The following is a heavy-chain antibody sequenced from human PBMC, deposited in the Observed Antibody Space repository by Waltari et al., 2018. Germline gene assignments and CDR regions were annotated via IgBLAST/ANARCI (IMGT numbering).Heavy chain of an antibody. CDR3: AREQIVVPAAILWWFDP. CDR2: IYTSGST. Sequence: QVQLQESGPGLMKPSETLSLTCTVSGGSISSYYWSWIRQPAGKGLEWIGRIYTSGSTNYNPSLKSRVTMSVDTSKNQFSLKLSSVTAADTAVYYCAREQIVVPAAILWWFDPWGQGTLVTVSS. V-gene: IGHV4-4*07. CDR1: GGSISSYY. J-gene: IGHJ5*02. D-gene: IGHD2-2*02.